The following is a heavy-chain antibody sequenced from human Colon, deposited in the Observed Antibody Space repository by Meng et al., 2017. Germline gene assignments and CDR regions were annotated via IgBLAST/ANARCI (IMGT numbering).Heavy chain of an antibody. V-gene: IGHV4-39*07. J-gene: IGHJ5*02. CDR1: GASINIGSYY. CDR2: IHNSGKT. CDR3: ARLVTTVTTGNWFDP. Sequence: LQESGQGLVKPSETLSLTCTVSGASINIGSYYGAWVRQAPGKGLEWIGSIHNSGKTYYNSSLKSRVTILVDTSKNQFSLKLTSVTAADTAVYLCARLVTTVTTGNWFDPWGQGTLVTVSS. D-gene: IGHD4-17*01.